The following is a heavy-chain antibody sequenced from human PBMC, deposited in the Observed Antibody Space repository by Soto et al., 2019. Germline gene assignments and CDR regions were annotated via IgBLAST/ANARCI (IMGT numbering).Heavy chain of an antibody. D-gene: IGHD3-16*02. CDR1: AYGGTYC. CDR3: AREGGGYRFDQ. J-gene: IGHJ4*02. CDR2: IFSGERL. Sequence: PSVTMSLTCIGAYGGTYCWSLIQQTTGKGLERVGYIFSGERLKYKASLKSRLTISVDPSKNQVSLRLTSVTAADTAVYYCAREGGGYRFDQWGQGTLVTVPQ. V-gene: IGHV4-59*02.